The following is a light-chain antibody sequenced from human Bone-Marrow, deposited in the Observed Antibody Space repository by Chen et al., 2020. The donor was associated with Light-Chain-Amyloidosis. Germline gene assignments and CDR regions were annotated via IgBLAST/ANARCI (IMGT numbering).Light chain of an antibody. J-gene: IGKJ4*01. CDR1: QTISSNY. V-gene: IGKV3-20*01. CDR3: QQYGTSPLT. Sequence: EIVLTQSPGTLSLSPGEGANLSCRASQTISSNYLTWYQQKFGQAPRLLIYGSSSRATGIPDRFTGSGSGTDFTLPINRLAPEDVAMYYCQQYGTSPLTFGGGTKVEIK. CDR2: GSS.